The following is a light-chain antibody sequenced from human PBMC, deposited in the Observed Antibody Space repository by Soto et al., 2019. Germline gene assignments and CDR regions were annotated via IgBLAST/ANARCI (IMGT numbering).Light chain of an antibody. CDR3: QERSNWPRFT. J-gene: IGKJ3*01. CDR1: QSVNNY. Sequence: EVVLTQSPATLSLSPGERATLSCRASQSVNNYLAWYQQRPGQAPRLLIYDVSNRATGIPARFRGSGSVKDFTLTITRVEPEDFAVYYCQERSNWPRFTFGPGTRVDIK. V-gene: IGKV3-11*01. CDR2: DVS.